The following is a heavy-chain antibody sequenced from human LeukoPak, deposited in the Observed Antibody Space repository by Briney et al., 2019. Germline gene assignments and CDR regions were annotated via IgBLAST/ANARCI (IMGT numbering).Heavy chain of an antibody. J-gene: IGHJ6*02. Sequence: ASVKVSCKASGYTFTGYYMHWVRQAPGQGLEWMGWISAYNGNTNYAQKLQGRVTMTTDTSTSTAYMELRSLRSDDTAVYYCARFAYVDIVATIRSPYYYYYGMDVWGQGTTVTVSS. D-gene: IGHD5-12*01. CDR3: ARFAYVDIVATIRSPYYYYYGMDV. CDR1: GYTFTGYY. CDR2: ISAYNGNT. V-gene: IGHV1-18*04.